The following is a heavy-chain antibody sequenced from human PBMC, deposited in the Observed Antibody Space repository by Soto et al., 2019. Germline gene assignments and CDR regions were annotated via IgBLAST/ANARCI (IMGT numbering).Heavy chain of an antibody. CDR2: ISSSGNTI. CDR1: GFTFSDYY. Sequence: PGGSLRLSCAASGFTFSDYYMSWIRQAPEKGLEWVSYISSSGNTIYYADSVKGRFTISRDNAKNSLYLQMNSLRAEDTAVYYCARYRAAAGPRYFDFWGLGTLVTVSS. CDR3: ARYRAAAGPRYFDF. D-gene: IGHD6-25*01. J-gene: IGHJ4*02. V-gene: IGHV3-11*01.